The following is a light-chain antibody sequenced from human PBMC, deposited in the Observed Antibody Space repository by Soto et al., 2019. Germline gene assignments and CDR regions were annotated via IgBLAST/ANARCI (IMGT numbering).Light chain of an antibody. CDR1: QTISSW. CDR3: LQHNSYPPT. J-gene: IGKJ1*01. Sequence: DIQMTQSPSTLSASVGDGVTIACRASQTISSWVAWYQQKPGKAPRLLIYKTSSLESGVPSRFSGSGSGTEFTLTISGLQPDDFATYYCLQHNSYPPTFGQGTKVDIK. CDR2: KTS. V-gene: IGKV1-5*03.